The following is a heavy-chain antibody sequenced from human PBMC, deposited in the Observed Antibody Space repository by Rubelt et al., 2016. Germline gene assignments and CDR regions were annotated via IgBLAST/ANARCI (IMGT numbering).Heavy chain of an antibody. D-gene: IGHD5-24*01. J-gene: IGHJ4*02. CDR1: GYTFTSYA. CDR2: INAGNGNT. Sequence: QVQLVQSGAEVKKPGASVKVSCKASGYTFTSYAMHWVRQAPGQRLEWMGWINAGNGNTKYSQKFQGRVTINRDRSASTAYMELSRLRSDDTAVYYCARDRDGFDYWGQGTLVTVSS. CDR3: ARDRDGFDY. V-gene: IGHV1-3*01.